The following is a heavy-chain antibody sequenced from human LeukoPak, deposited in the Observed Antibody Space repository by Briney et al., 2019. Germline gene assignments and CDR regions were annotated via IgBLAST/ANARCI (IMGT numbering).Heavy chain of an antibody. CDR2: IYYSGST. Sequence: SETLSLTCTVSGGSISSSSYYWGWIRQPPGKGLEWIGSIYYSGSTYYNPSLKSRVTISVDTSKNQFSLKLSSVTAADTAVYYCATVLRYFDWLSWYFDLWGRGTLVTVSS. CDR3: ATVLRYFDWLSWYFDL. V-gene: IGHV4-39*07. J-gene: IGHJ2*01. CDR1: GGSISSSSYY. D-gene: IGHD3-9*01.